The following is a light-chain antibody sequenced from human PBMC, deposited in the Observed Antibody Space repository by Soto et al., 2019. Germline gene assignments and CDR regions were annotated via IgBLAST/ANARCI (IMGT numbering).Light chain of an antibody. CDR3: QVWDSSSDHPAV. J-gene: IGLJ2*01. CDR1: NIGSKS. Sequence: SYELTQPPSVSVAPGKTARITCGGNNIGSKSVHWYQQKPGQAPVLVIYYDSDRPSGIPERFSGSNSGNTATLTISRVEARDEADYYCQVWDSSSDHPAVFGGGTKLTVL. CDR2: YDS. V-gene: IGLV3-21*04.